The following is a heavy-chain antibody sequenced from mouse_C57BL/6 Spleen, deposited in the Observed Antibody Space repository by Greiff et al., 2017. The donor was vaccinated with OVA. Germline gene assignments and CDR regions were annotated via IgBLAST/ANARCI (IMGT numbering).Heavy chain of an antibody. V-gene: IGHV1-80*01. D-gene: IGHD3-2*02. Sequence: VQLQQSGAELVKPGASVKISCKASGYAFSSYWMNWVKQRPGKGLEWIGQIYPADGDTNYNGKFKGKATLTADKASSTAYMQLSSLTSEDSAVYYCARAGAQAPFAYWGQGTLGTVSA. CDR3: ARAGAQAPFAY. CDR2: IYPADGDT. J-gene: IGHJ3*01. CDR1: GYAFSSYW.